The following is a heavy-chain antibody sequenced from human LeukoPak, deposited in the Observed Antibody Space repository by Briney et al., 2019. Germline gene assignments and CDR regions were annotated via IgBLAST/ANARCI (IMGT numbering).Heavy chain of an antibody. CDR2: SSPYNDNT. V-gene: IGHV1-18*01. J-gene: IGHJ4*02. CDR3: ARHFYGSGTYYHFDY. CDR1: GYSFPSYG. D-gene: IGHD3-10*01. Sequence: GASVKVSCKASGYSFPSYGISWVRQAPGQGPEWMGWSSPYNDNTNYAQKLQGRATLTTATSTSTAYMELRTLRADDTAVYYCARHFYGSGTYYHFDYWGQGTLVTVSS.